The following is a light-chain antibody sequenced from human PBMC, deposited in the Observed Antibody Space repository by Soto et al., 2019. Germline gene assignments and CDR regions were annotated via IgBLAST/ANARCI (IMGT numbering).Light chain of an antibody. J-gene: IGKJ4*01. V-gene: IGKV1-27*01. CDR2: AAS. CDR1: QGIGVY. CDR3: QRYNSAPLT. Sequence: DIQMTQSPSSLSASLGDRVTITCRASQGIGVYLAWFQEKPGNVPKLLIYAASTLESGVPSRFSGSGSGTDFTLTISSLQPEDVATYYCQRYNSAPLTFGGGTKVEIK.